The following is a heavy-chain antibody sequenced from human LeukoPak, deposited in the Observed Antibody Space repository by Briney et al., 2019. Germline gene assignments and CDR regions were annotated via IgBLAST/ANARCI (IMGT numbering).Heavy chain of an antibody. J-gene: IGHJ3*02. CDR1: GFTFRNYA. CDR3: ARVGDNDAFDI. V-gene: IGHV3-64*01. CDR2: IGRNGGST. Sequence: EGSLRLSCAATGFTFRNYAMHWVRQAPGKGLEYVSAIGRNGGSTFYANSVKDRFTIFRDNSKNTLYLQMGSLRAEDMAVYYCARVGDNDAFDIWGQGTMVTVSS.